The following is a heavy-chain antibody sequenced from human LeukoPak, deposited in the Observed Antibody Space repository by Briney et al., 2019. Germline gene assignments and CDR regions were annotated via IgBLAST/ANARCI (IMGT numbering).Heavy chain of an antibody. CDR2: ISSSGSTI. Sequence: GGSLRLSCAASGFTFRDYEMNWIRQAPGEGLEWVSYISSSGSTIYYADSVKGRFTISRDNAKNSLYLQMNSLRAEDTAVYYCARENYYDSSGLGDWGQGTLVTVSS. CDR1: GFTFRDYE. J-gene: IGHJ4*02. V-gene: IGHV3-48*03. D-gene: IGHD3-22*01. CDR3: ARENYYDSSGLGD.